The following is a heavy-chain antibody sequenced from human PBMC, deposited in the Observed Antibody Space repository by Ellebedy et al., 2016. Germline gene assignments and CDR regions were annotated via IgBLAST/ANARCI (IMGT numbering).Heavy chain of an antibody. D-gene: IGHD1-26*01. V-gene: IGHV4-4*02. Sequence: SETLSLTXAVSGGSISSSNWWSWVRQPPGKGLEWIGEIYHSGSTNYNPSLKSRVTISVDKSKNQFSLKLRSVTAADTAVYYCARGDRGESGSYPFDYWGQGTLVTVSS. J-gene: IGHJ4*02. CDR1: GGSISSSNW. CDR3: ARGDRGESGSYPFDY. CDR2: IYHSGST.